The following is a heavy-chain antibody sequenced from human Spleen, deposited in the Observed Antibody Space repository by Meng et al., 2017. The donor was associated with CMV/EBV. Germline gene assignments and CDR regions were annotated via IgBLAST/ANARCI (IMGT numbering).Heavy chain of an antibody. Sequence: SSKVWKWVREEQGKGQERIGENDKSGRNKNNPSNKRRVTISVDKFKNQFSLKLGSVTAADTAVYYCARIERRRILKYCGSDCSTTDYWGQGTLVTVSS. CDR3: ARIERRRILKYCGSDCSTTDY. D-gene: IGHD2-21*02. J-gene: IGHJ4*02. V-gene: IGHV4-4*02. CDR2: NDKSGRN. CDR1: SSKV.